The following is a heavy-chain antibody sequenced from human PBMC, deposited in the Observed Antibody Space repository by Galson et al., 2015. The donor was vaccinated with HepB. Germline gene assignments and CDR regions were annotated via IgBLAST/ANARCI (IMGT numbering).Heavy chain of an antibody. CDR3: ARDKSPWSGYYSHGPGYYFDY. D-gene: IGHD3-3*01. CDR2: IYYSGST. J-gene: IGHJ4*02. V-gene: IGHV4-39*07. CDR1: GGSISSSSYY. Sequence: SETLSLTCTVSGGSISSSSYYWGWIRQPPGKGLEWIGSIYYSGSTYYNPSLKSRVTISVDTSKNQFSLKLSSVTAADTAVYYCARDKSPWSGYYSHGPGYYFDYWGQGTLVTVSS.